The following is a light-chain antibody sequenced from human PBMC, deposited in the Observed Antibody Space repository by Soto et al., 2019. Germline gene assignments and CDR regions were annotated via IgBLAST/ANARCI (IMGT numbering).Light chain of an antibody. CDR2: EGS. CDR1: SSDVGSYNL. J-gene: IGLJ1*01. CDR3: CSYAGSGTYV. V-gene: IGLV2-23*01. Sequence: SVLTQPASVSGSPGQSITISCTGTSSDVGSYNLVSWYQQHPAKAPKLMIYEGSQRPSAVSNRFSGSQSGNAASLTISGLQAEDEADYYCCSYAGSGTYVFGSGTKLTVL.